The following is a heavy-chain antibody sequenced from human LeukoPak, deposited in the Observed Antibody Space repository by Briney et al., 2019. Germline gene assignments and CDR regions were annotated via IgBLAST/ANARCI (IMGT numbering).Heavy chain of an antibody. D-gene: IGHD3-3*02. V-gene: IGHV3-7*01. CDR3: ARDPGFSSFDY. CDR1: TFPFSTYW. J-gene: IGHJ4*02. CDR2: INQDGTVK. Sequence: GGCLRLSCAASTFPFSTYWMTWVRQAPGKGPEFVANINQDGTVKNYVDSVKGRFTISRDNAKNSLYLQMNSLRADDTAVYYCARDPGFSSFDYWGQGTLVTVSS.